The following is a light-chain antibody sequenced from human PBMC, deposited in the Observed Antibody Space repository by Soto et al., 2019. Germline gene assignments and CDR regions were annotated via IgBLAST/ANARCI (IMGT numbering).Light chain of an antibody. V-gene: IGKV1-5*03. CDR2: KAS. CDR1: QTISSW. CDR3: QHYNSYSEA. Sequence: DIEMTQSPSTLSASVGDRVTITCRASQTISSWLAWYKQKPGKAPKLLIYKASTLKSGVPSRVSGSGSGTEFTLTISSLQPDDFATYYCQHYNSYSEAFGQGTKVDIK. J-gene: IGKJ1*01.